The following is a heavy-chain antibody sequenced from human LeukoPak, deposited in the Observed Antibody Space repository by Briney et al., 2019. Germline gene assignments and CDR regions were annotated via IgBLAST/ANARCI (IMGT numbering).Heavy chain of an antibody. CDR3: ARGPYYYDSSGYYYYYYYYMDV. CDR1: GGSISSSSNY. D-gene: IGHD3-22*01. J-gene: IGHJ6*03. CDR2: TNHSGST. V-gene: IGHV4-39*07. Sequence: SETLSLTCTVSGGSISSSSNYWDWIRQPPGKGLEWIGETNHSGSTNYNPSLKSRVTISVDTSKNQFSLKLSSVTAADTAVYYCARGPYYYDSSGYYYYYYYYMDVWGKGTTVTVSS.